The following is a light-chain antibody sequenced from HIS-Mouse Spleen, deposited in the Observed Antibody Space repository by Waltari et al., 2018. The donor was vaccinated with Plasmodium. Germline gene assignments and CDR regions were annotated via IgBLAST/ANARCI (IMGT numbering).Light chain of an antibody. CDR2: HDS. Sequence: SYELTQPTSVSVSPGQTASIPCSGAKLGDKYAFWYPQKPGQSPVLVIYHDSKRPSGIPERFACSNSGNTATLTISGTQAMDEADYYCQAWDSSTDYVFGTGTKVTVL. V-gene: IGLV3-1*01. CDR1: KLGDKY. CDR3: QAWDSSTDYV. J-gene: IGLJ1*01.